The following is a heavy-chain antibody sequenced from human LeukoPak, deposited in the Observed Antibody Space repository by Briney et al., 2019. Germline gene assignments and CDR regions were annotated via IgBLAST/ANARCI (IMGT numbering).Heavy chain of an antibody. CDR2: ISGSGGST. D-gene: IGHD6-6*01. Sequence: PGGSLRLSCAASGSTFSSYALSWVRQAPGKGLEWVSAISGSGGSTYYADSVKGRFTISRDNSKNTLYLQMNSLRAEDTAVYYCAKDLLREYSSSGTGYWGQGTLVTVSS. V-gene: IGHV3-23*01. J-gene: IGHJ4*02. CDR3: AKDLLREYSSSGTGY. CDR1: GSTFSSYA.